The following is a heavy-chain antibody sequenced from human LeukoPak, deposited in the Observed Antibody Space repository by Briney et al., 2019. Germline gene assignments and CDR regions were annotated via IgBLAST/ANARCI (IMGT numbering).Heavy chain of an antibody. D-gene: IGHD5-12*01. CDR2: ISWNSGSI. Sequence: GGSLRLSCAASGFTFDDYAMHWVRQAPGKGLEWVSGISWNSGSIGYADSVKGRFTISRDNAKNSLYLQMNSLRAVDTALYYCAKALSGCDWGAFDYWGQGTLVTVSS. J-gene: IGHJ4*02. CDR1: GFTFDDYA. CDR3: AKALSGCDWGAFDY. V-gene: IGHV3-9*01.